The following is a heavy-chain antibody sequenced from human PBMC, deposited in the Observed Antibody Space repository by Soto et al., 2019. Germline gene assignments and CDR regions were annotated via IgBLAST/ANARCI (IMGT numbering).Heavy chain of an antibody. CDR3: ARGVRGASVFDP. CDR1: GGSISSYY. V-gene: IGHV4-59*01. Sequence: QVQLQESGPGLVKPSETLSLTCTVSGGSISSYYWSWIRQPPGKGLEWIGYIYYSGSTNYNPSLKSRVTISVDTSKNHFPLTLSSVTAADPAVYYCARGVRGASVFDPWGQGNLVTVSS. CDR2: IYYSGST. D-gene: IGHD3-10*02. J-gene: IGHJ5*02.